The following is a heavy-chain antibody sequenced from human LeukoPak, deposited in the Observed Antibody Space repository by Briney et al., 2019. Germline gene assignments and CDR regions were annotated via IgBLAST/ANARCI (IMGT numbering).Heavy chain of an antibody. Sequence: WASVKVSCKASGYTFTSYDINWVRQATGQGLEWMGWMNTNSGNSGYAQKFQGRVTMTRNTSISTAYMELSSLRSEDTAVYYCARTYSSGWYRAIGNWFDPWGQGTLVTVSS. J-gene: IGHJ5*02. D-gene: IGHD6-19*01. CDR1: GYTFTSYD. CDR2: MNTNSGNS. CDR3: ARTYSSGWYRAIGNWFDP. V-gene: IGHV1-8*01.